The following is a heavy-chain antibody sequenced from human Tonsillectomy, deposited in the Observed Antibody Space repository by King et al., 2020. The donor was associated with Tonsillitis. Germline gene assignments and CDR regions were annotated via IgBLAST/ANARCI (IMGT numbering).Heavy chain of an antibody. J-gene: IGHJ4*02. D-gene: IGHD2-15*01. V-gene: IGHV4-39*01. CDR1: GGSISSSNYY. CDR3: ARQWWLIHNYFDY. CDR2: LYYSGST. Sequence: QLQLQESGPGLVKPSETLSLTCTVSGGSISSSNYYWGWIRQPPGKGLEWIGSLYYSGSTNYNPSLKSRVTISVDTSKNQFSLKLSSVTATDTAVYYCARQWWLIHNYFDYWGQGTLVTVSS.